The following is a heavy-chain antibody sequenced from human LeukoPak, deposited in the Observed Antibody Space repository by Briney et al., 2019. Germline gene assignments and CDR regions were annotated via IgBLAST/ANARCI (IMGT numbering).Heavy chain of an antibody. CDR1: GYTFTSYA. D-gene: IGHD3-10*01. CDR3: ARDPPAYGSGSYYNVPVFDY. J-gene: IGHJ4*02. Sequence: GASVKVSCKASGYTFTSYAMHWVRQAPGQRLEWMGWINAGNGNTKYSQKFQGRVTITRDTSASTAYMELSSLRSEDTAVYYCARDPPAYGSGSYYNVPVFDYWGQGTLVTVSS. CDR2: INAGNGNT. V-gene: IGHV1-3*01.